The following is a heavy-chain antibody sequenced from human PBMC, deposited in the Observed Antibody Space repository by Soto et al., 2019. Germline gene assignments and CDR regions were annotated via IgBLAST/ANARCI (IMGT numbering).Heavy chain of an antibody. CDR2: LSNTGRRT. Sequence: GGSLRLSCVVSVFPFGANAMSWVRQAPGKWLEWVSVLSNTGRRTSYSDSVKGRFNIPRDNSENTVYLQINSLIVDDTSVYYCGTGRGATRALFENGGKGPLVPVSP. D-gene: IGHD1-26*01. V-gene: IGHV3-23*01. CDR1: VFPFGANA. CDR3: GTGRGATRALFEN. J-gene: IGHJ4*02.